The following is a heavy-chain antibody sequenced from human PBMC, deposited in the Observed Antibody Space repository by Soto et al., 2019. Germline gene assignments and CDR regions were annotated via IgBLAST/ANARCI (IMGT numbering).Heavy chain of an antibody. J-gene: IGHJ5*02. CDR2: VTAYNDNV. CDR3: ARYDFWSGYSQDL. CDR1: GFKFTSYG. D-gene: IGHD3-3*01. V-gene: IGHV1-18*01. Sequence: QVELVQSGGEVKNPGASVKVSCKVSGFKFTSYGINWVRQAPGQGLEWVGWVTAYNDNVKYAEKFQGRVTMTADTAATTAYMDLTSLRADDTAVYYCARYDFWSGYSQDLWGQGTLVTVAS.